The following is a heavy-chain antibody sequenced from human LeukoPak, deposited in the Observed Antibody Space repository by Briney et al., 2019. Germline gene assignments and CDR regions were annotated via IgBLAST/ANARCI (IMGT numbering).Heavy chain of an antibody. J-gene: IGHJ6*03. Sequence: SQTLSLTCTVSGGSIIRYYWTWIRQPAGKGLEYLGRIHASGNTYYNPSLNSRVAISIDTSKNQFSLKVSSVAAADTAVFYCARHLGYGYYFYCYLDVWGKGTTVTVPS. CDR1: GGSIIRYY. CDR2: IHASGNT. V-gene: IGHV4-61*02. D-gene: IGHD5-18*01. CDR3: ARHLGYGYYFYCYLDV.